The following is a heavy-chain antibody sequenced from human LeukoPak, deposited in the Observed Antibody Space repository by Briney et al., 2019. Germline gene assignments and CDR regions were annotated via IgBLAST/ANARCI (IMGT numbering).Heavy chain of an antibody. J-gene: IGHJ3*02. V-gene: IGHV3-30*18. CDR1: GFTFSSYD. D-gene: IGHD6-19*01. CDR2: ISYDGSNK. CDR3: AKDCSGWSRTDAFDI. Sequence: GGSLRLFCAASGFTFSSYDMHWVRQAPGKGLEWVALISYDGSNKHYAYSVKGRFTISRDNSKNTLYLQMNTLRAEDTAMYFCAKDCSGWSRTDAFDIWGQGTMVTVSS.